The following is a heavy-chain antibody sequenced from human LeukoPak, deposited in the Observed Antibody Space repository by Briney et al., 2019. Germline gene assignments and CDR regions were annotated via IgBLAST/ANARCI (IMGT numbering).Heavy chain of an antibody. CDR3: ARTSRVPEYYFDY. CDR1: GFTFSDYY. D-gene: IGHD5-24*01. J-gene: IGHJ4*02. Sequence: PGGSLRLSCAASGFTFSDYYMSWIRQAPGKGLEWVSYISSSGSTIYYADSVKGRFTISRDNAKNSLYLQMNSLRAEDTAVYYCARTSRVPEYYFDYWGQGTLVTVSS. CDR2: ISSSGSTI. V-gene: IGHV3-11*04.